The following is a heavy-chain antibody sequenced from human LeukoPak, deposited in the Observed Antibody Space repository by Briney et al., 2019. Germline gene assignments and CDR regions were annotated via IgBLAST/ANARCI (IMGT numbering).Heavy chain of an antibody. J-gene: IGHJ6*03. CDR1: GFTFSNHG. V-gene: IGHV3-66*01. CDR3: ARDSSGWVPYYYYYMDV. Sequence: GGSLRLSCAASGFTFSNHGMNWVRQAPGKGLEWVSVIYSGGSTYYADSVKGRFTISRDNSKNTLYLQMNSLRAEDTAVYYCARDSSGWVPYYYYYMDVWGKGTTVTVSS. D-gene: IGHD6-19*01. CDR2: IYSGGST.